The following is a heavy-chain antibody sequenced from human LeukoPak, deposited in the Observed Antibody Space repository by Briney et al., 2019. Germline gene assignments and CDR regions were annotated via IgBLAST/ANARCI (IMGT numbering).Heavy chain of an antibody. CDR2: IKEDESEK. D-gene: IGHD7-27*01. V-gene: IGHV3-7*01. CDR3: ATYKNWVAGDV. Sequence: GGSLRLSCAASGFTFSDSWMSWVRQAPGKGPEWVANIKEDESEKHHVDSVKGRFTVSRDNAKSSLFLQMNSLRVEDTAVYYCATYKNWVAGDVWGQGTTVSVSS. J-gene: IGHJ6*02. CDR1: GFTFSDSW.